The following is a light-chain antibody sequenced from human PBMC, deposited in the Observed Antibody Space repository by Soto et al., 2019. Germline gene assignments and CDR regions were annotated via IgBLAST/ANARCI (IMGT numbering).Light chain of an antibody. CDR3: QQFDDSVT. CDR1: QTITTE. CDR2: GTS. Sequence: VLSQSPATLSLYTGERATLSCRASQTITTELAWYQQKPGQAPRLLIYGTSDRATGTPDRFSGSGSGTDFTLTISRLEPEDSAVYYCQQFDDSVTFGQGTRLEVK. J-gene: IGKJ5*01. V-gene: IGKV3-11*01.